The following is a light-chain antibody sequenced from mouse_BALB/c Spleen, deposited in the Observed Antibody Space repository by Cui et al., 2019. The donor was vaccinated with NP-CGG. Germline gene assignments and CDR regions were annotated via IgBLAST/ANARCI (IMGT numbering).Light chain of an antibody. CDR3: ALWYSNHWV. CDR2: GTN. CDR1: TGAVTPSNY. V-gene: IGLV1*01. J-gene: IGLJ1*01. Sequence: HAAVTHESALTTSPGETVTLTCRSSTGAVTPSNYANWVQEKPDHLFTGLIGGTNNRAPGVPARFSGSLIGDKAALTITGAQTEDEAIYFCALWYSNHWVFGGGTKLTVL.